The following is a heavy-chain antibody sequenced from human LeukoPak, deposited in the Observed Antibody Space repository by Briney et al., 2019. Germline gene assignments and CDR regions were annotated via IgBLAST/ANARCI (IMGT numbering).Heavy chain of an antibody. J-gene: IGHJ5*02. Sequence: SQTLSLTFAISGDSVSSNSAAWNWIRQSPSRGLEWLGRTYYRSKWYNDYAVSVKSRITINPDTSKNQFSLQLNSVTPEDAAVYYCARGGYCTNGVCYRNNWFDPWGQGTLVTVSS. CDR2: TYYRSKWYN. CDR1: GDSVSSNSAA. V-gene: IGHV6-1*01. D-gene: IGHD2-8*01. CDR3: ARGGYCTNGVCYRNNWFDP.